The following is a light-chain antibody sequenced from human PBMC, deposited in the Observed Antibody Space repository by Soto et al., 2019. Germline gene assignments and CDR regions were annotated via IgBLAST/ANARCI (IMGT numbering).Light chain of an antibody. CDR3: QQYNSWPRT. V-gene: IGKV3-15*01. Sequence: EIVVTQSPATLSVSPGERATLSCRASQSVSSNLAWYQQKPGQAPRLLIYGASTRATGIPARFSGSGSGTEFILTISSLQSEDFAVYYCQQYNSWPRTFGQGPKVEI. J-gene: IGKJ1*01. CDR2: GAS. CDR1: QSVSSN.